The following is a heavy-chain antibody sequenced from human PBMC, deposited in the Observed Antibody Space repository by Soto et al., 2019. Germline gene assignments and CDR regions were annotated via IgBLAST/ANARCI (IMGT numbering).Heavy chain of an antibody. CDR3: ARGMTTVTTFDY. J-gene: IGHJ4*02. D-gene: IGHD4-17*01. CDR2: IYHSGST. Sequence: QLQLQESGSGLVKPSQTLSLTCAVSGGSISSGGYSWSWIRQPPGKGLEWIGYIYHSGSTYYNPSLKRRVARAVERSKNQIALKQSSVTAADTAVYYGARGMTTVTTFDYWGQGTLVTVSS. V-gene: IGHV4-30-2*01. CDR1: GGSISSGGYS.